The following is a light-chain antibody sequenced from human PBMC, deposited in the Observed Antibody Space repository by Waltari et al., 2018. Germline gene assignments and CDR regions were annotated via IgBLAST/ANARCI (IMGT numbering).Light chain of an antibody. J-gene: IGKJ1*01. CDR2: KAS. Sequence: DIQMTQYPYTLSASVGDRVTITCRASQSISSWLARFQQKPGKAPKLLIQKASSLESGVPSRFSGSGSGTEFTLTISSLQPDDFATYYCQQYSSFWTFGQGTKVEIK. V-gene: IGKV1-5*03. CDR3: QQYSSFWT. CDR1: QSISSW.